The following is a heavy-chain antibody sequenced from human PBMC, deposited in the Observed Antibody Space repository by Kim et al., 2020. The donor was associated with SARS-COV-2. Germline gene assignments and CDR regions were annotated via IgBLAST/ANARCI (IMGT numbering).Heavy chain of an antibody. CDR3: AQRLYPRPLDF. V-gene: IGHV3-23*01. Sequence: FYANSVKGWFNITRDNYKNTLYLQRNSLIAEDTAVYYCAQRLYPRPLDFGGQGTLVTVSS. D-gene: IGHD2-2*02. J-gene: IGHJ4*02.